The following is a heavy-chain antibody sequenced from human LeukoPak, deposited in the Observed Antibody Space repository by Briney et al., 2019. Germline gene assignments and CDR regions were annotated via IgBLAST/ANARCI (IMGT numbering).Heavy chain of an antibody. CDR1: GYTFTNYG. CDR2: ISIYNGNT. D-gene: IGHD3-3*01. V-gene: IGHV1-18*01. J-gene: IGHJ5*02. CDR3: ARITYDFWSGYYMPDDP. Sequence: ASVRVSCKASGYTFTNYGISWVRQAPGQGLEWMGWISIYNGNTDYAQKLRGRVTMTTDTSTSTAYMELRSLRSDDTAVYYCARITYDFWSGYYMPDDPWGQGTLVTVSS.